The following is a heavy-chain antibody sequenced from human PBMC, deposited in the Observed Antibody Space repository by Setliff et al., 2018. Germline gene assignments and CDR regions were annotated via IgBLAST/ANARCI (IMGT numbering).Heavy chain of an antibody. CDR2: ISA. J-gene: IGHJ6*03. CDR1: GYTFTTYG. CDR3: VREGVDSRSSTDYRYYMDV. Sequence: ASVKISCKASGYTFTTYGISWLRQAPGQGLEWMGWISAYARKFQGRVTIITDESTSTAFMQLSSLRSEDTAVYYCVREGVDSRSSTDYRYYMDVWGKGTTVTVSS. D-gene: IGHD3-22*01. V-gene: IGHV1-18*01.